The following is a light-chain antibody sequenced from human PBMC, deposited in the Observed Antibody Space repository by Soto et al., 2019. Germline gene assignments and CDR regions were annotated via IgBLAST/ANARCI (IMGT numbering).Light chain of an antibody. J-gene: IGKJ1*01. V-gene: IGKV3D-15*01. CDR2: GAS. CDR3: QQYNSYST. CDR1: QNILRT. Sequence: VMTQSPVTLSVSPGETATLSCKASQNILRTLAWYQQKPGQPPRLLIYGASTRVTGIPSRFSGSGSGTEFTLNISSLQPDDFATYYCQQYNSYSTFGQGTQVE.